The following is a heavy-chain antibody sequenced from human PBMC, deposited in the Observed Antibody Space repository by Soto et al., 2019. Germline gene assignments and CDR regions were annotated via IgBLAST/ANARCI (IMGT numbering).Heavy chain of an antibody. CDR3: ARDKDRQQLGGNYYYILDV. J-gene: IGHJ6*02. Sequence: QVQLMKSGAEVKKPGSSVKVSCKASGGTFSTSAISWVRQAPGEGLEWVGGIMPVFATPDYAQKFQGRVTMSADEARTPAYLELTSLTTDDTAVYYGARDKDRQQLGGNYYYILDVWGEGTAITVSS. CDR2: IMPVFATP. CDR1: GGTFSTSA. D-gene: IGHD3-3*02. V-gene: IGHV1-69*12.